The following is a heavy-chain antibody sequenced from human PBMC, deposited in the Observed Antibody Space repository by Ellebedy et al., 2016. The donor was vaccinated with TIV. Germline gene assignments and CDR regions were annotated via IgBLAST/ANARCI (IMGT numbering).Heavy chain of an antibody. CDR3: AKVPYYGGNSEGIDY. CDR1: GFTFSSYA. Sequence: GESLKISCAASGFTFSSYAMHWVRQTPGKGLEWVAVISYDGSNKYYADSVKGRFTISRDNSKNTLYLQMNSLRAEDTAVYYCAKVPYYGGNSEGIDYWGQGTLVTVSS. CDR2: ISYDGSNK. V-gene: IGHV3-30-3*01. D-gene: IGHD4-23*01. J-gene: IGHJ4*02.